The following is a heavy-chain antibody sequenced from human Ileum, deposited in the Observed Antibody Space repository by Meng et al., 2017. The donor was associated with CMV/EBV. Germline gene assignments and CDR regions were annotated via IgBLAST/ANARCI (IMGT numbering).Heavy chain of an antibody. CDR3: ARGYCSSTSCYVLFDY. CDR2: INPNSGGT. Sequence: ASVQVSCKASGYTFTGYYMHWVRQAPGQGLEWMGWINPNSGGTNYAQKFQGRVTMTRDTSISTAYMELSRLRSDDTAVYYCARGYCSSTSCYVLFDYWGQGTLVTVSS. D-gene: IGHD2-2*01. V-gene: IGHV1-2*02. CDR1: GYTFTGYY. J-gene: IGHJ4*02.